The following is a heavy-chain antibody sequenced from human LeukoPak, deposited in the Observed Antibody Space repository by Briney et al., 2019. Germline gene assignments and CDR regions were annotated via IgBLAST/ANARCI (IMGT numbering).Heavy chain of an antibody. D-gene: IGHD2-8*01. CDR3: AKDLGNGGYYYYYGMDV. CDR1: GFTFSSYG. J-gene: IGHJ6*02. Sequence: GGSLRLSCAASGFTFSSYGMHWVRQAPGKGLEWVAVVSYDGSKYYADSVKGRFTISRDNSKNTLYLQMSSLRAEDTAVYYCAKDLGNGGYYYYYGMDVWGQGTTVTVSS. CDR2: VSYDGSK. V-gene: IGHV3-30*18.